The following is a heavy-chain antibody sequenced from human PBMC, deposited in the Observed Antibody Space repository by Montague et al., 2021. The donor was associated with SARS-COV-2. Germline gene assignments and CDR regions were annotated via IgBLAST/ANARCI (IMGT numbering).Heavy chain of an antibody. CDR3: ARDGNGYGFDY. CDR2: ISSSGSST. D-gene: IGHD5-12*01. CDR1: RFTFSSYE. Sequence: SLRLSCGASRFTFSSYEMNWVRQAPGKGLEWVSYISSSGSSTYYSDSVKGRFTISRDNAKNSLYLQMNNLRAEDTAIYYCARDGNGYGFDYWGQGTLVTVSS. V-gene: IGHV3-48*03. J-gene: IGHJ4*02.